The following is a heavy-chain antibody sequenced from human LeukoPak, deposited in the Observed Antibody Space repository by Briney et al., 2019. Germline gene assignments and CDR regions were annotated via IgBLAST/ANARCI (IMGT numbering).Heavy chain of an antibody. D-gene: IGHD2-2*01. CDR1: GYSFTTYW. CDR2: IDPSDSYT. Sequence: GESLRISCKGSGYSFTTYWITWVRQMPGKGLEWMGRIDPSDSYTNYSPSFQGHVTISADKSISTAYLQWSSLKASDTAMYYCARYSYCSSFSCYGIDYWGQGALVTVSS. J-gene: IGHJ4*02. CDR3: ARYSYCSSFSCYGIDY. V-gene: IGHV5-10-1*01.